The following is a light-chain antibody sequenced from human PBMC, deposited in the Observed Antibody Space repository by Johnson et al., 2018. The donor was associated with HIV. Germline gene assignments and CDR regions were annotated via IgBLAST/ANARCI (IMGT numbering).Light chain of an antibody. J-gene: IGLJ1*01. CDR2: DNN. Sequence: QSVLTQPPSVSAAPGQKVTISCSGSSSNIGRNYVSWYQQLPGTAPKLLIFDNNKRPSGIPDRFSASKSGTSATLGITGLQTGDEADYYCGTWDSSLSAYVCVTGTKVTVL. V-gene: IGLV1-51*01. CDR3: GTWDSSLSAYV. CDR1: SSNIGRNY.